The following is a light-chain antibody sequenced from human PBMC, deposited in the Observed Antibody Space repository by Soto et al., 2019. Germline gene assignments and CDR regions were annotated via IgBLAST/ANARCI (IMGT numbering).Light chain of an antibody. CDR2: EVT. J-gene: IGLJ2*01. Sequence: QSALTQPPSASGSPGQSVTISCTGTSSDVGGYNYVSWYQQHPGKAPKLMIYEVTKRPSGVPDRFSGSKFGNTASLTVSGLQAEDEAVYYCSSYVGSNNLLFGGGTKLTVL. CDR1: SSDVGGYNY. V-gene: IGLV2-8*01. CDR3: SSYVGSNNLL.